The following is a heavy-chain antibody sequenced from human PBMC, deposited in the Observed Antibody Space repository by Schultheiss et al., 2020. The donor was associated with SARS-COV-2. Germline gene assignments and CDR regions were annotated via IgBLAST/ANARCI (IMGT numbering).Heavy chain of an antibody. Sequence: GGSLRLSCAASGFTFSNYAMSWVRQAPGKGLEWVSAISDSGGTTYYADSVKGRFTISRDNSKNTLYLQMNSLRAEDTAVFYCAKVLYTALVTPDYWGQETLVTVSS. D-gene: IGHD5-18*01. J-gene: IGHJ4*02. CDR2: ISDSGGTT. CDR3: AKVLYTALVTPDY. CDR1: GFTFSNYA. V-gene: IGHV3-23*01.